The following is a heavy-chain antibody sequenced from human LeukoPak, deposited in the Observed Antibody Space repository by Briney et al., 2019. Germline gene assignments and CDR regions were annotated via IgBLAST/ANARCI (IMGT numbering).Heavy chain of an antibody. CDR1: RFTFSSYW. CDR3: ARVQWELRGVGSYFDY. Sequence: GGSLRLSCAASRFTFSSYWMSWVRQAPGKGLEWVANIKQDGSEKYYVDSVKGRFTISRDNAKNSLYLQMNSLRAEDTAVYYCARVQWELRGVGSYFDYWGQGTLVTVSS. D-gene: IGHD1-26*01. J-gene: IGHJ4*02. V-gene: IGHV3-7*01. CDR2: IKQDGSEK.